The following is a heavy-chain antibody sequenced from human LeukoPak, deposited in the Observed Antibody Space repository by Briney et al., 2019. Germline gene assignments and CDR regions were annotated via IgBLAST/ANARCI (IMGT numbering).Heavy chain of an antibody. V-gene: IGHV3-15*01. D-gene: IGHD3-22*01. CDR3: TTVGSSRYYYYFDY. CDR1: GFTFNHAW. J-gene: IGHJ4*02. Sequence: GGSLRLSCAASGFTFNHAWMNWVRQAPGNGLEWVGRIKSKTDGATTEYAAPVKGRFTISRDDSKNTLYLQMNSLKTEDTAVYYCTTVGSSRYYYYFDYWGQGSLVTVSS. CDR2: IKSKTDGATT.